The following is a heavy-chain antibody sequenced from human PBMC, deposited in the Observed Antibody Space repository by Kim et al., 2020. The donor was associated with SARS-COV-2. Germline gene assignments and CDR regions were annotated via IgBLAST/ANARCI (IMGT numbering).Heavy chain of an antibody. Sequence: GGSLRLSCAASGFTFDDYAMHWVRQAPGKGLEWVSGISWNSGSIGYAYSVKGRFTISRDNAKNSLYLQMNSLRAEDTALYYCAKLPAYGSGSYSSNWGQGTTVTVSS. CDR1: GFTFDDYA. D-gene: IGHD3-10*01. CDR2: ISWNSGSI. V-gene: IGHV3-9*01. J-gene: IGHJ6*02. CDR3: AKLPAYGSGSYSSN.